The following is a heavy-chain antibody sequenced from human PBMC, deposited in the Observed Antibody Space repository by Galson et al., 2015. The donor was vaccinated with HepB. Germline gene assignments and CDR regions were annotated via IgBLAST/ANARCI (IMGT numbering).Heavy chain of an antibody. CDR1: GYIFTNYW. D-gene: IGHD2-21*02. J-gene: IGHJ4*02. Sequence: QSGAEVKKPGESLKISCKGSGYIFTNYWIGWVRQMPGKGLEWLGVIYPGDSDTRYRPSFQAQVTIPADKSVNTTYLQWSSLKASDSAMYYCAVVFTDSAAYSWGQGTQVTVSS. CDR3: AVVFTDSAAYS. CDR2: IYPGDSDT. V-gene: IGHV5-51*03.